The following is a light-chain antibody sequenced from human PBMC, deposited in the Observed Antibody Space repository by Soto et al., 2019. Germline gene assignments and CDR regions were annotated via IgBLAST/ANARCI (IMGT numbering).Light chain of an antibody. CDR1: NIGSKN. V-gene: IGLV3-9*01. CDR3: QVWDSSTLV. J-gene: IGLJ1*01. Sequence: SYELTQPLSVSVALGQTARITCGGNNIGSKNVHWYQQKPGQAPVLVIYRDSNRPSGIPERFSGSNSGNTATLTIGRAQAGDEADYYCQVWDSSTLVFGTGTKVTVL. CDR2: RDS.